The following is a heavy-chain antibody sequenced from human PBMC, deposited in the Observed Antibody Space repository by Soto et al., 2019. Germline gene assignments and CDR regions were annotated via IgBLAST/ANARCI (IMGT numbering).Heavy chain of an antibody. CDR2: IYYSGST. J-gene: IGHJ6*02. D-gene: IGHD3-3*01. CDR1: GGSVSSGSYY. V-gene: IGHV4-61*01. CDR3: ARGHPIGGDYYYGMDV. Sequence: SETLSLPWSVSGGSVSSGSYYWSWSRQPPGKGLERIGHIYYSGSTNYNPSLKSRVTISVDTSKNQFSLKLSSVTAADTAVYYCARGHPIGGDYYYGMDVWGQRPTVTVAS.